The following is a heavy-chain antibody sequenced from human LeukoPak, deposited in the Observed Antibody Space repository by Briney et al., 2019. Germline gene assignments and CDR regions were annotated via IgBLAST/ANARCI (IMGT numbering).Heavy chain of an antibody. CDR3: ARVRYYGSGSYGYYFDY. CDR2: IIPIFGTA. Sequence: SVKVSCKASGGTFSSYAISWVRQAPGQGLEWMGGIIPIFGTANYAQKFQGRVTITADESTSTAYMELSSLRSEDTAVYYCARVRYYGSGSYGYYFDYWGQGTLVTVSS. D-gene: IGHD3-10*01. J-gene: IGHJ4*02. CDR1: GGTFSSYA. V-gene: IGHV1-69*13.